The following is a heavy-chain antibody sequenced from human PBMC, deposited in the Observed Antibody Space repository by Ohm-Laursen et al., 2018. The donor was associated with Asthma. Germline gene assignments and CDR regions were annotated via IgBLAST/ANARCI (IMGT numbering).Heavy chain of an antibody. Sequence: SLRLSCAASGFTLSTYGMHWVRRAPGKGMEWVAIIWYDGSNAYYGDAVKGRFTVSRDTSKSTVYLQMNRVRVEDTGVYHCAREGDASGYMDHWGQGTPVTVSS. CDR2: IWYDGSNA. J-gene: IGHJ4*02. D-gene: IGHD3-3*01. V-gene: IGHV3-33*01. CDR3: AREGDASGYMDH. CDR1: GFTLSTYG.